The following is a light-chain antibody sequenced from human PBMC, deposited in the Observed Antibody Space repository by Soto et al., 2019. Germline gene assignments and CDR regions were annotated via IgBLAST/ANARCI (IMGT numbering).Light chain of an antibody. V-gene: IGKV1-13*02. J-gene: IGKJ2*01. Sequence: AIQLTQSPSSLSASVGDRVTITCRASQGISSALAWYQQKPGKSPKLLIYDASSLESGVPTRVSGSGSGTDFTHPISRTQPEDFATYYCQQFNSYPQTFGQGTKLEIK. CDR3: QQFNSYPQT. CDR1: QGISSA. CDR2: DAS.